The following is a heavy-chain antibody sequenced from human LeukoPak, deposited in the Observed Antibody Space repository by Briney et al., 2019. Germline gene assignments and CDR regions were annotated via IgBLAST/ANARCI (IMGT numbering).Heavy chain of an antibody. V-gene: IGHV1-18*01. CDR2: ISAYNGNT. CDR3: ARDTALYYGSGSLDY. J-gene: IGHJ4*02. CDR1: GYTFSNYG. Sequence: ASVKVSCKASGYTFSNYGISWARQGPGRGLEWMGWISAYNGNTNYAQKLQGGVTMTTDTSTSTAYMELRSLRSDDTAVYYCARDTALYYGSGSLDYWGQGTLVTVSS. D-gene: IGHD3-10*01.